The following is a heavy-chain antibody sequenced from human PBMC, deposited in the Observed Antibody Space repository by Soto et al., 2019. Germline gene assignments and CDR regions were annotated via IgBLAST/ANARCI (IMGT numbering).Heavy chain of an antibody. V-gene: IGHV1-18*01. CDR2: ISAHNGNT. J-gene: IGHJ4*02. CDR1: GYDFTTYG. D-gene: IGHD4-17*01. CDR3: ARGRYGGY. Sequence: QVHLVQSGAEVKKPGASVKVSCKGSGYDFTTYGITWVRQAPGQGLEWMAWISAHNGNTDYARKLQGRVTVTRDTATSTAYMELRSLRSDDTAMYYFARGRYGGYWGEGALVTVSS.